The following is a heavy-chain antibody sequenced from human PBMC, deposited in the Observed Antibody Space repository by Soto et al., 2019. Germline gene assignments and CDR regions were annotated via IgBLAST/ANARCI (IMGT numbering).Heavy chain of an antibody. V-gene: IGHV4-59*01. CDR3: ARGTVTTYYYYYYMDV. D-gene: IGHD4-4*01. CDR1: GGSISSYY. J-gene: IGHJ6*03. CDR2: IYYSGST. Sequence: SETLSLTCTVSGGSISSYYWSWIRPPPGKGLEWIGYIYYSGSTNYNPSLKSRVTISVDTSKNQFSLKLSSVTAADTAVYYCARGTVTTYYYYYYMDVWGKGTTVTVSS.